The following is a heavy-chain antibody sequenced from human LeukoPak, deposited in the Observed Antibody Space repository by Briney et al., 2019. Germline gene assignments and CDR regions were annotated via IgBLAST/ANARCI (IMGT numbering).Heavy chain of an antibody. CDR3: ARNKHSSSWYAAFDY. CDR2: INHSGST. D-gene: IGHD6-13*01. V-gene: IGHV4-34*01. CDR1: GGSFSGYY. Sequence: PSETLSLTCAVYGGSFSGYYWSWIRQPPGKGLEWIGEINHSGSTNYNPSLKSRVTISVDTSKNQFSLKLSSVTAADTAVYYCARNKHSSSWYAAFDYWGQGTLVTVSS. J-gene: IGHJ4*02.